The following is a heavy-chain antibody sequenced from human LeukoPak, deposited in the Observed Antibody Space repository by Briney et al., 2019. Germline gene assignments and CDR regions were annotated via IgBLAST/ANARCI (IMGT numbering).Heavy chain of an antibody. Sequence: SETLSLTCSVSGDSVSSGSYYWNWIRQPPGKGLEWIGYIHNSGNTKYNPSLKSRVIISVDTSRNQFSLKLTSVTAADTAVYYCARAEGGGDYWGQGTLVTVSS. V-gene: IGHV4-61*01. CDR2: IHNSGNT. CDR1: GDSVSSGSYY. J-gene: IGHJ4*02. D-gene: IGHD1-26*01. CDR3: ARAEGGGDY.